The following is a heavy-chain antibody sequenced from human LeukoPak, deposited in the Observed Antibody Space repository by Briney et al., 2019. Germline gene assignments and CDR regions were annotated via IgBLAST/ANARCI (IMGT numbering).Heavy chain of an antibody. J-gene: IGHJ4*02. CDR3: AKGRYYDSSGYLDY. V-gene: IGHV3-23*03. D-gene: IGHD3-22*01. CDR1: GFTFSSYA. Sequence: GGSLRLSCAASGFTFSSYAMSWVRQAPGKGLEWVSVIYSGGSTYYADSVKGRFTISRDNSKNTLYLQMNSLRAEDTAVYYCAKGRYYDSSGYLDYWGQGTLVTVSP. CDR2: IYSGGST.